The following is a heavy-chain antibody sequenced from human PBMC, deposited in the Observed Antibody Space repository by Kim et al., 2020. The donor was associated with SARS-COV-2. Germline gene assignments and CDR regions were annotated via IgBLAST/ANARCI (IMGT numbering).Heavy chain of an antibody. Sequence: SETLSLTCTVSSGSISSYYWSWIRQPPGKGLEWIGYIYYSGSTNYNPSLKSRVTISVDTSKNQFSLKLSSVTAADTAVYYCARGQGFGVSDYWGQGTLVTVSS. CDR2: IYYSGST. V-gene: IGHV4-59*01. D-gene: IGHD3-10*01. J-gene: IGHJ4*02. CDR1: SGSISSYY. CDR3: ARGQGFGVSDY.